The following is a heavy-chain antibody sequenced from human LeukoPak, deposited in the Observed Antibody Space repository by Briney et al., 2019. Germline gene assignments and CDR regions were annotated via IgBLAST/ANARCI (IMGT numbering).Heavy chain of an antibody. J-gene: IGHJ5*02. CDR2: IIPIFGTA. V-gene: IGHV1-69*13. Sequence: SVKVSCKASGGTSSSYAISWVRQAPGQGLEWMGGIIPIFGTANYAQKFQGRVTITADESTSTAYMELSSLRSEDTAVYYCARDKGIAAAGTTWGQGTLVTVSS. CDR3: ARDKGIAAAGTT. CDR1: GGTSSSYA. D-gene: IGHD6-13*01.